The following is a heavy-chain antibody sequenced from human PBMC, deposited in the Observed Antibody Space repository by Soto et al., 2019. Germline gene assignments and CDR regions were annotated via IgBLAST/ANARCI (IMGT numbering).Heavy chain of an antibody. Sequence: QVQLVQSGAEVKKPGASVRVSCNASGYVFPSYDITWVRQAPGHGLEWMGWVNPGSGYKGYAQNFQGRVTLTRNMSISTVYMELSSLRSEDTAVYYCARADPRHYYMDVWGKGTTVTVSS. CDR2: VNPGSGYK. CDR3: ARADPRHYYMDV. J-gene: IGHJ6*03. CDR1: GYVFPSYD. V-gene: IGHV1-8*01.